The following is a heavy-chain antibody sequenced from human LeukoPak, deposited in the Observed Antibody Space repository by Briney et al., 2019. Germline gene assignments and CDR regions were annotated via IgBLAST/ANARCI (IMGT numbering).Heavy chain of an antibody. CDR2: IYTSGST. J-gene: IGHJ4*02. CDR3: ARDPIYCSSTSCPSSD. D-gene: IGHD2-2*01. V-gene: IGHV4-4*07. Sequence: SETLSLTCTVSGGSISSYYWSWIRQPAGKGLEWIGRIYTSGSTNYNPSLKSRVTMSVDTSKSQFSLKLSSVTAADTAVYYCARDPIYCSSTSCPSSDWGQGTLVTVSS. CDR1: GGSISSYY.